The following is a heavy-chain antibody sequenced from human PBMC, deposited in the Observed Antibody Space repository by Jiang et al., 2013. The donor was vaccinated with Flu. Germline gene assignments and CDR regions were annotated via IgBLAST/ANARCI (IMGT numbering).Heavy chain of an antibody. V-gene: IGHV4-31*03. Sequence: KPSQTLSLTCTVSGGSISSGGYYWSWIRQHPGKGLEWIGYIYYSGSTYYNPSLKSRVTISVDTSKNQFSLKLSSVTAADTAVYYCARDRGRPYYFDYWGQGTLVTVSS. CDR3: ARDRGRPYYFDY. CDR2: IYYSGST. J-gene: IGHJ4*02. CDR1: GGSISSGGYY. D-gene: IGHD3-10*01.